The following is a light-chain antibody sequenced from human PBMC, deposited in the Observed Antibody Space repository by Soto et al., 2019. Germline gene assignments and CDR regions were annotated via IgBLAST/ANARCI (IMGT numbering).Light chain of an antibody. CDR3: QQYGSSIT. CDR2: GAS. J-gene: IGKJ5*01. Sequence: ETVMTQSPVTLSVSPGERATLSCRASQSVSSSYLAWYQQKPGQAPGLLIYGASSRATGIPDRFSGSGSGTDFTLTISRLEPEDFAVYYCQQYGSSITFGQGTRLEIK. CDR1: QSVSSSY. V-gene: IGKV3-20*01.